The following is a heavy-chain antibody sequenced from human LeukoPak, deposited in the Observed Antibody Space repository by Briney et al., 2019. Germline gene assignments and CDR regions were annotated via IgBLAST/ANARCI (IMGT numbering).Heavy chain of an antibody. CDR3: AKSRGGYRPDY. CDR2: SADNT. J-gene: IGHJ4*02. V-gene: IGHV3-23*01. Sequence: GGSLRLSCAASGFTFSTYAMTWVRQAPGKGLEWVSGSADNTYYADSVKGRFTISRDNSKNTLYLQMNSLRAEDTAVYYCAKSRGGYRPDYWGQGTLVTVSS. CDR1: GFTFSTYA. D-gene: IGHD5-12*01.